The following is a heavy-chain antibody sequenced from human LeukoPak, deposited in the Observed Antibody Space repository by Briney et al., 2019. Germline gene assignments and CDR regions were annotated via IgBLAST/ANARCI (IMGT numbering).Heavy chain of an antibody. V-gene: IGHV3-74*01. D-gene: IGHD2/OR15-2a*01. CDR1: GFTFSGYW. J-gene: IGHJ4*02. Sequence: GGSLRLSCEASGFTFSGYWMHWVRQAPGKGLVWVSRINSDGSSTTYADSVKGRFTISRDNAKNTLYLQMNSLRAEDTAMYYCARAIGLDFDFWGQGTLVTVSS. CDR2: INSDGSST. CDR3: ARAIGLDFDF.